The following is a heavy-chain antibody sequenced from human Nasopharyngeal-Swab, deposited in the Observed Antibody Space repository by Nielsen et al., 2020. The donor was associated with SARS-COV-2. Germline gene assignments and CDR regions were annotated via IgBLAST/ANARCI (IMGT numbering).Heavy chain of an antibody. D-gene: IGHD2-2*01. CDR1: GFTFSSYA. Sequence: GESLKISCAASGFTFSSYAMHWVRQAPGKGLEWVAVISYDGSNKYYADSVKGRFTISRDNSKNTLYLQMNSLRAEDTAVYYCARGLNFPLGYCSSTSCSICMDVWGKGTTVTVSS. CDR2: ISYDGSNK. V-gene: IGHV3-30*04. CDR3: ARGLNFPLGYCSSTSCSICMDV. J-gene: IGHJ6*03.